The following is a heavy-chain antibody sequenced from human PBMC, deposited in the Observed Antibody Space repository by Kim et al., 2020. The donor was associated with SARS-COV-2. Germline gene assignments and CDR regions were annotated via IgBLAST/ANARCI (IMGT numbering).Heavy chain of an antibody. V-gene: IGHV3-7*01. J-gene: IGHJ6*01. Sequence: GGSLRLSCAASGFTFSSFWMSWVRQAPGKGLEWVANIKQDGSEKYYVDSVKGRFTISRDNAKNSLFLHMNSLRSEDTAVYYCATLSYGSGSYYYYFYGL. D-gene: IGHD3-10*01. CDR2: IKQDGSEK. CDR1: GFTFSSFW. CDR3: ATLSYGSGSYYYYFYGL.